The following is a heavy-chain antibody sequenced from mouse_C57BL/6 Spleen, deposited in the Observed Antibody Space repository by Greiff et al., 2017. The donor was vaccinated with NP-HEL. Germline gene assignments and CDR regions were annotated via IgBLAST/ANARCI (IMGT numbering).Heavy chain of an antibody. CDR3: AGGTGEGAMDY. J-gene: IGHJ4*01. CDR2: ISDGGSYT. Sequence: EVKLVESGGGLVKPGGSLKLSCAASGFPFSSYAMSWVRQTPEKRLEWVATISDGGSYTYYPDNVKGRFTISRDNAKNNLYLQMSHLKSEDTAMYYCAGGTGEGAMDYWGQGTSVTVSS. CDR1: GFPFSSYA. D-gene: IGHD4-1*01. V-gene: IGHV5-4*03.